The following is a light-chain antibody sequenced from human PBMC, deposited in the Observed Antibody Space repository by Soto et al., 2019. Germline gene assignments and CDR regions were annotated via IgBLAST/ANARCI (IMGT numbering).Light chain of an antibody. Sequence: QSALAQPASVSGSPGQSITISCTGGSSDIGGYNYVSWYQQHPGRAPRLLILEVTNRPSGVPDRFSGSKSGNMASLIIRGLQAEDEADYFCSSYSSKTPPYVFGTGTKVTVL. CDR1: SSDIGGYNY. V-gene: IGLV2-14*01. J-gene: IGLJ1*01. CDR3: SSYSSKTPPYV. CDR2: EVT.